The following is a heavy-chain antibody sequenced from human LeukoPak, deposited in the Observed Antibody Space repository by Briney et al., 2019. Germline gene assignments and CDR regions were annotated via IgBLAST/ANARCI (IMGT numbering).Heavy chain of an antibody. D-gene: IGHD2-2*01. V-gene: IGHV1-69*13. CDR3: ARVGRACSSTSCLWAYYYYMDV. CDR1: GGTFSSYA. J-gene: IGHJ6*03. Sequence: GASVKVSCKASGGTFSSYAISWVRQAPGQGLEWMGGIIPIFGTANYAQKFQGRVTITADESTSTAYMELSSLRSEDTAVYYCARVGRACSSTSCLWAYYYYMDVWGKGTTVTVSS. CDR2: IIPIFGTA.